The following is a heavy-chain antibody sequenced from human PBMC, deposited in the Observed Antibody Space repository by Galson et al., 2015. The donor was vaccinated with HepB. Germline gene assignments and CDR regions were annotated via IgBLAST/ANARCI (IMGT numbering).Heavy chain of an antibody. CDR1: GVILSDYY. J-gene: IGHJ4*02. CDR3: AIWSDPHYYNSSGYYLDY. Sequence: SLRLSCAASGVILSDYYLSWIRQAPGKGLEWVSYISSSGNVKYYADSVKGRFTISRDNAKNSLSLQMNSLTDDDAAVYYCAIWSDPHYYNSSGYYLDYWGQGTLVTVSS. D-gene: IGHD3-22*01. CDR2: ISSSGNVK. V-gene: IGHV3-11*01.